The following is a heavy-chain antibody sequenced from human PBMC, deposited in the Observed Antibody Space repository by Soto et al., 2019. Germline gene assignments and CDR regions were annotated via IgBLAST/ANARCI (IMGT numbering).Heavy chain of an antibody. CDR3: ARAPPGYLDYYGSGSYDY. V-gene: IGHV4-59*01. J-gene: IGHJ4*02. Sequence: SETLSLTCTVSGGSISSYYWSWIRQPPGKGLEWIGYIYYSGSTNYNPSLKSRVTISVDTSKNQFSLKLSSVTAADTAVYYCARAPPGYLDYYGSGSYDYWGQGTLVTVSS. D-gene: IGHD3-10*01. CDR1: GGSISSYY. CDR2: IYYSGST.